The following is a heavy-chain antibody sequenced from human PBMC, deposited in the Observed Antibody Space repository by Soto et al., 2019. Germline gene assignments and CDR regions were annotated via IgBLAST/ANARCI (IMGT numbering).Heavy chain of an antibody. CDR3: ASGLVGYDILTGYYHFDY. V-gene: IGHV3-21*01. J-gene: IGHJ4*02. D-gene: IGHD3-9*01. CDR2: ISSSSRYI. CDR1: GFTFTSYS. Sequence: EVQVVESGGGPVKPGGSLRLSCTASGFTFTSYSMNWVRQTPGKGLEWVSCISSSSRYIYYADSVKGRFTISRDNAKNSVYLQMNSLRVEDTAVYYCASGLVGYDILTGYYHFDYWGQGALVTVSS.